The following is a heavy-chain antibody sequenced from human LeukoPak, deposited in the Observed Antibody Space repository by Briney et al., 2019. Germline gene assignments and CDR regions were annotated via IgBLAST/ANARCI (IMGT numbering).Heavy chain of an antibody. CDR1: GVSFSGYY. CDR3: ARGNYYDSSGFDY. Sequence: TPSETLSLTCAVHGVSFSGYYWSWIRQPPGKGLEWIGEINHSGRANYNPSLKSRVTMSVDTSNNQFSLSLSSVTAADTAVYYCARGNYYDSSGFDYWGQGTLVTVSS. CDR2: INHSGRA. J-gene: IGHJ4*02. D-gene: IGHD3-22*01. V-gene: IGHV4-34*01.